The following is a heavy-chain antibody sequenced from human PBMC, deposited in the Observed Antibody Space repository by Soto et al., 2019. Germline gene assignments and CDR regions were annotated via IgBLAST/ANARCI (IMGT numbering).Heavy chain of an antibody. CDR2: IYPGDSET. V-gene: IGHV5-51*01. J-gene: IGHJ4*02. CDR1: GYNFTRPYSRHC. D-gene: IGHD5-12*01. CDR3: ARQWNFDY. Sequence: GESLKISCKGSGYNFTRPYSRHCFGWVRQMPGKGLEWIGNIYPGDSETTYSPSFQGQVTISADKSTSTTYLQWSSLKASDTAIYYCARQWNFDYWGQGTLVTVSS.